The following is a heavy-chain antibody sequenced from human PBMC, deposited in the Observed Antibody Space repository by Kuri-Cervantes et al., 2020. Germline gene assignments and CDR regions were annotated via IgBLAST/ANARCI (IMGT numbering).Heavy chain of an antibody. V-gene: IGHV3-20*04. CDR1: GFTFDDYG. Sequence: GESLKISCAASGFTFDDYGMSWVRQAPGKGLEWVSGINWNGGSTGYADSVKGRFTISRNNAKNSLYLQMNSLRAEDTALYYCARGERYSFGPTGFDYWGQGTLVTVSS. J-gene: IGHJ4*02. CDR3: ARGERYSFGPTGFDY. CDR2: INWNGGST. D-gene: IGHD5-18*01.